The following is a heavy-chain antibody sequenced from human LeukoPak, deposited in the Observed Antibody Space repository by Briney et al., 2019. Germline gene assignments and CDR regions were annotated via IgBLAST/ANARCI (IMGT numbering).Heavy chain of an antibody. Sequence: SETLSLTCAVYGGSFSGYYWCWIRQPPGKGLEWIGEINHSGSTNYNPSLKSRVTISVDTSKNQFSLKLSSVTVADTAVYYCAAYSSSWYGVDYWGQGTLVTVSS. CDR2: INHSGST. D-gene: IGHD6-13*01. CDR1: GGSFSGYY. J-gene: IGHJ4*02. CDR3: AAYSSSWYGVDY. V-gene: IGHV4-34*01.